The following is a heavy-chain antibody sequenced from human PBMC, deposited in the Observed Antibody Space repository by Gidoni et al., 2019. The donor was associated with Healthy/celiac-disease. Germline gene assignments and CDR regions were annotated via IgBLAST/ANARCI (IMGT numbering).Heavy chain of an antibody. CDR3: ARSTESRIAAAGPGDY. D-gene: IGHD6-13*01. Sequence: QVQLQESGPGLVKPSETLSLTCTVSGGSISSYYWSWIRQPPGKGLEWIGYIYYSGSTNYNPSLKSRVTISVDTSKNQCSLKLSSVTAADTAVYYCARSTESRIAAAGPGDYWGQGTLVTVSS. CDR2: IYYSGST. CDR1: GGSISSYY. V-gene: IGHV4-59*01. J-gene: IGHJ4*02.